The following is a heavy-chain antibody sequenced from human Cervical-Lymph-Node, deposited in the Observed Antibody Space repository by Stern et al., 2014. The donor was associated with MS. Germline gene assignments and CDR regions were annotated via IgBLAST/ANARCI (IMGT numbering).Heavy chain of an antibody. D-gene: IGHD6-6*01. CDR1: GFTFSSYW. CDR2: INSDGSST. V-gene: IGHV3-74*02. CDR3: ARGIAARQAYGMDV. Sequence: EMQLVESGGGLVQPGGSLRLSCAASGFTFSSYWMHWVRQAPGRGLVWVSRINSDGSSTSYADSVRGRFTISRDNAKNTLYLQMNSLRAEDTAVYYCARGIAARQAYGMDVWGQGTTVTVSS. J-gene: IGHJ6*02.